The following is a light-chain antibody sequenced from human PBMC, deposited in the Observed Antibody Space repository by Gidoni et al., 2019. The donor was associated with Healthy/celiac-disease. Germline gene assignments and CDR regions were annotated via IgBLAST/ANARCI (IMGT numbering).Light chain of an antibody. CDR1: SSNTGAGYD. CDR2: GNS. Sequence: QSVLTQPPSVSGAPAQTVTISCTGSSSNTGAGYDVHWYQQLPGTAPKLLIYGNSNRPSGVPDRFSGSKSGTSASLAITGLQAEDEADYYCQSYDSSLSGVVFGGGTKLTVL. J-gene: IGLJ2*01. V-gene: IGLV1-40*01. CDR3: QSYDSSLSGVV.